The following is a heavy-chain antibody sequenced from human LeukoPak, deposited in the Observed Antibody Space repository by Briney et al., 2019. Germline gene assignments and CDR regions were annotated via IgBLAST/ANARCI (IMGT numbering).Heavy chain of an antibody. J-gene: IGHJ6*04. CDR3: ARRGLTGEPR. CDR1: GDSVSSSSHY. CDR2: VYYGGTT. V-gene: IGHV4-39*07. Sequence: SGTLSLTCTVSGDSVSSSSHYWVWIRQPPGKGLEWIGSVYYGGTTYNAPSFTGRVTVSVDMSMNQFSLKLNSVTAADTAIYFCARRGLTGEPRWGKGATITVSS. D-gene: IGHD1-14*01.